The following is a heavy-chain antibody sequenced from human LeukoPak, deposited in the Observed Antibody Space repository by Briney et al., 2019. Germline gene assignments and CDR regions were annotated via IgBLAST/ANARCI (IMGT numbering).Heavy chain of an antibody. D-gene: IGHD5-24*01. J-gene: IGHJ4*02. CDR2: MSYDGTNI. Sequence: SGGSLRLPCAASGFTFSSYAMHWVRQAPGRRPEWVAVMSYDGTNIFYSDSVKGRFTISRDNAKNSLYLQMNSLRAEDTAVYYCAVEMATIFDYWGQGTLVTVSS. CDR3: AVEMATIFDY. CDR1: GFTFSSYA. V-gene: IGHV3-30-3*01.